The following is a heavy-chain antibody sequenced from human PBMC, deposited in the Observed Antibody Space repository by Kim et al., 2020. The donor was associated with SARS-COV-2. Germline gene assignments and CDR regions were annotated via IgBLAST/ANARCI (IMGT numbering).Heavy chain of an antibody. V-gene: IGHV1-69*13. CDR1: GDTFSSYA. D-gene: IGHD3-22*01. CDR2: IIPIFGTA. CDR3: ARGFKHTSGYYHYYFDY. J-gene: IGHJ4*01. Sequence: SVKVSCKASGDTFSSYAISWVRQAPGQGLETIGGIIPIFGTAIYAQKFQGRVTTTAHESTSTAYMDLRSLRSEDTAVYYCARGFKHTSGYYHYYFDYWG.